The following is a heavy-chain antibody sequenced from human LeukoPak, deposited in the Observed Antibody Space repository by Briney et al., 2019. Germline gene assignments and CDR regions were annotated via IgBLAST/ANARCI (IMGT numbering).Heavy chain of an antibody. CDR1: GYTFTTYY. J-gene: IGHJ4*02. Sequence: ASVKVSCXASGYTFTTYYMHWVRQAPGQGLEWMGMINPSGGNTSYAQKFQGRVTMTRDTSTSTVYMELSSLRSDDTAVYYCARIVDTTMIISYWGQGTLVTVSS. CDR3: ARIVDTTMIISY. CDR2: INPSGGNT. V-gene: IGHV1-46*03. D-gene: IGHD5-18*01.